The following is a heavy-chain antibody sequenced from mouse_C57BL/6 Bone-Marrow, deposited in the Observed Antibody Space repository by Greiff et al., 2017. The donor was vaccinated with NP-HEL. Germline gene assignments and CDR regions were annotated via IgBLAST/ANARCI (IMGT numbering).Heavy chain of an antibody. J-gene: IGHJ1*03. D-gene: IGHD3-3*01. CDR3: AREEGAHWYFDV. Sequence: DVKLVESEGGLVQPGSSMKLSCTASGFTFSDYYMAWVRQVPEKGLEWVANINYDGSSTNYLDSLKSRFIISRDNAKNILYLQMSSLKSEDTATYYCAREEGAHWYFDVWGTGTTVTVSS. V-gene: IGHV5-16*01. CDR1: GFTFSDYY. CDR2: INYDGSST.